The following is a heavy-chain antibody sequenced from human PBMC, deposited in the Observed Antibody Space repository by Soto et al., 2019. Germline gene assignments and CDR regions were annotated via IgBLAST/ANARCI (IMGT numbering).Heavy chain of an antibody. CDR1: GGTFSSYT. Sequence: QVQLVQSGAEVKKPGSSVKVSCKASGGTFSSYTISWVRQAPGQGLEWMGRIIPILGIANYAQKFQGRVTITADKSTSTAYMELSSLGSEDTALYYCAMEYCSSTSCYRDYWGQGTLVTVSS. CDR3: AMEYCSSTSCYRDY. V-gene: IGHV1-69*02. D-gene: IGHD2-2*02. J-gene: IGHJ4*02. CDR2: IIPILGIA.